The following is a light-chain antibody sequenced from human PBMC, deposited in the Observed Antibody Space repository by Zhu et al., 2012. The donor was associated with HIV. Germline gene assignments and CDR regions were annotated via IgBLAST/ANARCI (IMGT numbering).Light chain of an antibody. Sequence: EVVLTQSPGTLSLSPGERATLSCRASQSVASNYLAWYQQKPGQPPRPLIYDASTRATGIPDRFSASVSGTDFTLTIKRLAPEDSGVYYCQQYGSSPTFGQGPGWKSN. CDR1: QSVASNY. J-gene: IGKJ1*01. V-gene: IGKV3-20*01. CDR3: QQYGSSPT. CDR2: DAS.